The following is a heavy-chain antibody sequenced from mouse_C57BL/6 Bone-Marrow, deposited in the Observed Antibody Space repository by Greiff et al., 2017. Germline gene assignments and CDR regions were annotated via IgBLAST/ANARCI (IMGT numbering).Heavy chain of an antibody. J-gene: IGHJ3*01. D-gene: IGHD1-1*01. CDR3: ARGDYYGRPFAY. Sequence: QVQLQQPGAELVMPGASVKLSCKASGYTFTSYWMHWVKQRPGQGLEWIGEIDPSDSYTNYNQKFKGKSTLTVDKSSSTAYMQLSSLKSEDSAVYYCARGDYYGRPFAYWGQGTLVTVSA. CDR1: GYTFTSYW. CDR2: IDPSDSYT. V-gene: IGHV1-69*01.